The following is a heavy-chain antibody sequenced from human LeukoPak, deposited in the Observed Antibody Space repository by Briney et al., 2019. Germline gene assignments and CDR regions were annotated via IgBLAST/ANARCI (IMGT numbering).Heavy chain of an antibody. D-gene: IGHD3-3*02. CDR1: GDSIRNYY. CDR2: THHSGKT. CDR3: AKWEEALRAFDV. J-gene: IGHJ3*01. Sequence: SETLSLTCSVSGDSIRNYYWNWVRHPPGKSLEWIGYTHHSGKTYYNPSLKSRVSTSVDTSKNQFSLKLSFVTAADTAIYYCAKWEEALRAFDVWGQGTMVTVSS. V-gene: IGHV4-59*08.